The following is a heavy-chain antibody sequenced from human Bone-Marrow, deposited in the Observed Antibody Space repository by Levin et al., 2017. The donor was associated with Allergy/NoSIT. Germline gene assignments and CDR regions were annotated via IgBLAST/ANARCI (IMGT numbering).Heavy chain of an antibody. V-gene: IGHV3-21*01. D-gene: IGHD2-2*01. Sequence: GESLKISCAASGFTFSSYSMNWVRQAPGKGLEWVSSISSSSSYIYYADSVKGRFTISRDNAKNSLYLQMNSLRAEDTAVYYCARDIFCGSTSCYEGGPQPFDIWGQGTMVTVSS. CDR2: ISSSSSYI. CDR3: ARDIFCGSTSCYEGGPQPFDI. CDR1: GFTFSSYS. J-gene: IGHJ3*02.